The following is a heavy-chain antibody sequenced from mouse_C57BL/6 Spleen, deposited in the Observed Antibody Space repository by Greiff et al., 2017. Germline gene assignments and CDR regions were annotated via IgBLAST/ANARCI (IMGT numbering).Heavy chain of an antibody. D-gene: IGHD1-1*01. V-gene: IGHV1-81*01. Sequence: QVQLQQSGAELARPGASVKLSCKASGYTFTSYGISWVKQRTGQGLEWIGEIYPRSGNTYYNEKFKGKATLTADKSSSTAYMELRSLTSEDSAVYFCARHYYGSSPHWYFDVWGTGTTVTVSS. CDR1: GYTFTSYG. CDR2: IYPRSGNT. CDR3: ARHYYGSSPHWYFDV. J-gene: IGHJ1*03.